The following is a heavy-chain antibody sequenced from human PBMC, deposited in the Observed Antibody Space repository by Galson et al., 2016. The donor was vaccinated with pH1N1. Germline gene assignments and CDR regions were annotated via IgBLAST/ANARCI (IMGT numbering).Heavy chain of an antibody. CDR2: IRSDGSEM. V-gene: IGHV3-7*04. Sequence: SLRLSCAASGLSLGGYWMSWVRQAPGKGLEWVANIRSDGSEMYYLDSVRGRFTISRDNAKSSLFLQLNSLRAEYTAVYYCVRDGLTRWHFDYWGQGTLVSVFS. D-gene: IGHD2-15*01. J-gene: IGHJ4*02. CDR3: VRDGLTRWHFDY. CDR1: GLSLGGYW.